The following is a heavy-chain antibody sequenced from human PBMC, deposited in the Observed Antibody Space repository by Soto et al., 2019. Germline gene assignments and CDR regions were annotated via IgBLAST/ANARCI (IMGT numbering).Heavy chain of an antibody. V-gene: IGHV3-73*01. J-gene: IGHJ4*02. CDR2: IRSKPQNYAA. CDR1: GFRFGGSA. Sequence: RGAQLVGWAPYGFRFGGSAIGWVRHASGKGLEWVGRIRSKPQNYAAAYAASVEGRFTISRDDSKNTSYLQMNNLKPDDTAVYFSTVVGATPDGFHYWGQGTLVTVSS. D-gene: IGHD1-26*01. CDR3: TVVGATPDGFHY.